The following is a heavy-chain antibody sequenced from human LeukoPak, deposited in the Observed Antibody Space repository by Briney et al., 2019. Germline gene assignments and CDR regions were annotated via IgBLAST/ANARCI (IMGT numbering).Heavy chain of an antibody. CDR1: GYSFTAFW. D-gene: IGHD3-3*01. CDR3: ARVRRGDHYESKADYFDF. V-gene: IGHV5-51*01. CDR2: IYPADSAT. Sequence: GESLTISCKVSGYSFTAFWTAWVRQVPGKGLEWMGNIYPADSATKYSPSLQGQVTISADRSITTAYLQWSSLKASDSAMYYCARVRRGDHYESKADYFDFWGQGTLVTVSS. J-gene: IGHJ4*02.